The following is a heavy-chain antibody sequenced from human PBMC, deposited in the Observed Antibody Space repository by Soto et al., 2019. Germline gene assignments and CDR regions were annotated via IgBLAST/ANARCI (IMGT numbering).Heavy chain of an antibody. V-gene: IGHV1-58*01. CDR1: GFTFTSSS. J-gene: IGHJ4*02. CDR2: IVVGSGNT. CDR3: AALDIVGATQFDY. Sequence: SVNGSCNASGFTFTSSSLQWVRQARGQRLEWIGWIVVGSGNTNYAQKFQERVTITRDMSTSTAYMELSSLRSEDTAVYYCAALDIVGATQFDYWGQGTLVTVSS. D-gene: IGHD1-26*01.